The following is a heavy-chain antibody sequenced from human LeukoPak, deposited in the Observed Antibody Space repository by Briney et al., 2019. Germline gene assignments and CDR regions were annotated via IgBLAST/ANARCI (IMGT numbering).Heavy chain of an antibody. CDR1: GFTFSNAR. V-gene: IGHV3-15*01. J-gene: IGHJ4*02. CDR2: IKSKSDGGTT. Sequence: PGGSLRLSCAASGFTFSNARMSWVRQAPGKGLEWVGRIKSKSDGGTTDYAAPVKGRFTISRDDSKNTLFLRMNSLRTEDTAVYYCTTDRYYDAAYTTWGQGTLVTVSS. CDR3: TTDRYYDAAYTT. D-gene: IGHD3-22*01.